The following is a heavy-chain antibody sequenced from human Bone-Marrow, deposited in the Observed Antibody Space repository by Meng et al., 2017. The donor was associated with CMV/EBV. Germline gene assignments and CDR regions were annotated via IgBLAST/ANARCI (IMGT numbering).Heavy chain of an antibody. J-gene: IGHJ4*02. Sequence: SETLSLTCTVSGGSISGSSYYWAWIRQPPGKGLEWIGSIYYSGNTYYNPSLKSRVTISLDTSNNQFSLKLSSVTAADTAVYYCAGGDGYNYGYWGQGTLVTVSS. CDR3: AGGDGYNYGY. D-gene: IGHD5-24*01. CDR2: IYYSGNT. V-gene: IGHV4-39*07. CDR1: GGSISGSSYY.